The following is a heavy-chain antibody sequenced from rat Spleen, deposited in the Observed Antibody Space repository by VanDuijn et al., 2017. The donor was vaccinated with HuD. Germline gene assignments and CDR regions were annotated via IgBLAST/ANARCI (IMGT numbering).Heavy chain of an antibody. CDR3: ATQASTGIGGYYFDY. V-gene: IGHV5S10*01. J-gene: IGHJ2*01. CDR1: GFTFDDYH. Sequence: EVQLVESGGGLVQRGRSLKLSCAASGFTFDDYHMAWVRHAPKEGLERVASIIYDGRRTYYRVSVKGRFTIYRDNAKSTLYLQMDSLRSEDAATYYCATQASTGIGGYYFDYWGQGVMVTVSS. CDR2: IIYDGRRT. D-gene: IGHD1-7*01.